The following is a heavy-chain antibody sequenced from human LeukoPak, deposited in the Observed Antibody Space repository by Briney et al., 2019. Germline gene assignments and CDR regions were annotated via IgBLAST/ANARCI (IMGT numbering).Heavy chain of an antibody. CDR3: AKTFAYSSSNDAFDI. CDR1: GFTFSSYA. D-gene: IGHD6-13*01. CDR2: ISYDGSNK. Sequence: HPGGSLRLSCAASGFTFSSYAMHWVRQAPGKGLEWVAVISYDGSNKYYADSVKGRFTISRDNSKNTLYLQMNSLRAEDTAVYYCAKTFAYSSSNDAFDIWGQGTMVTVSS. V-gene: IGHV3-30-3*01. J-gene: IGHJ3*02.